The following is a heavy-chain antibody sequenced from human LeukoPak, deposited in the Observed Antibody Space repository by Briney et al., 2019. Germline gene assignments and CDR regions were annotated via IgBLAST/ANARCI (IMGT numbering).Heavy chain of an antibody. V-gene: IGHV1-2*02. J-gene: IGHJ3*02. CDR2: INPNSGGT. D-gene: IGHD3-10*01. CDR1: GYTFTGYY. Sequence: ASVKVSCKASGYTFTGYYMHWVRQAAGQGLEWMGWINPNSGGTNYAQKFQGRVTMTRDTSISTDYMELSRLRSDDTAVYYCARYENYYGSGSYSDAFDIWGQGTMVTVSS. CDR3: ARYENYYGSGSYSDAFDI.